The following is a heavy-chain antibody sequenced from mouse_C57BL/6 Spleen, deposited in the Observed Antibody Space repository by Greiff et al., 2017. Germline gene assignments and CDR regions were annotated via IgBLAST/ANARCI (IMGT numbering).Heavy chain of an antibody. D-gene: IGHD2-5*01. J-gene: IGHJ4*01. V-gene: IGHV8-8*01. CDR3: ARAYYSNYVGAMDY. CDR2: FWWDAAK. CDR1: GFSLSTFGMG. Sequence: QVTLKVSGPGILQPSQTLSLTCSFSGFSLSTFGMGVGWIRQPSGKGLEWLAHFWWDAAKYFNPALKSRLTISQDTSKNQVFLKIANVDTADTATYYCARAYYSNYVGAMDYWGQGTSVTVSS.